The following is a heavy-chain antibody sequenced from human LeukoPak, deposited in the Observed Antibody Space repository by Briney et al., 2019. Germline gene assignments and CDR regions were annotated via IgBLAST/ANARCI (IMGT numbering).Heavy chain of an antibody. CDR3: ARGTIDWAGVAY. CDR1: GFTVSSYS. D-gene: IGHD3-9*01. CDR2: ISSSSSYR. V-gene: IGHV3-21*01. Sequence: PGGSLRLSCAASGFTVSSYSMNWVRQAPGKGLEWVSSISSSSSYRYYDDPVKRRFTISRDNARNSLYLQMNSMRAEDTAVYYCARGTIDWAGVAYWGQGTLVTVSS. J-gene: IGHJ4*02.